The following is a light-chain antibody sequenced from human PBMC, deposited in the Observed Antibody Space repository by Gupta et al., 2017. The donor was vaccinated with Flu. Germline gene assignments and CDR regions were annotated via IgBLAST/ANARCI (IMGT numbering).Light chain of an antibody. CDR1: SSDVGGYNL. CDR3: CSYAGSGTYYV. Sequence: ITISCTGTSSDVGGYNLVSWYQQYPGKAPKLMIYEGSKRPSGVSNRFSGSKSGNTASLTISGLQAEDEADYYCCSYAGSGTYYVFGTGTKVTVL. V-gene: IGLV2-23*01. J-gene: IGLJ1*01. CDR2: EGS.